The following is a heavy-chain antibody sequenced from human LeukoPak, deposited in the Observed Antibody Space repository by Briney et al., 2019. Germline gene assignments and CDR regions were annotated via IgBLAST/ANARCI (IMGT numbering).Heavy chain of an antibody. V-gene: IGHV4-59*08. CDR3: AIGYCSSTSCPYAIDY. Sequence: PSETLSLTCTVSGGSISSYYWSWIRQPPGKGLEWIGYIYYSGSTYYNPSLKSRVTISVDTSKNQFSLKLSSVTAADTAVYYCAIGYCSSTSCPYAIDYWGQGTLVTVSS. CDR1: GGSISSYY. CDR2: IYYSGST. D-gene: IGHD2-2*01. J-gene: IGHJ4*02.